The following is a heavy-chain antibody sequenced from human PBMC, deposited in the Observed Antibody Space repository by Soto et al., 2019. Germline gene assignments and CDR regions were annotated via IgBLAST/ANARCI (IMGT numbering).Heavy chain of an antibody. D-gene: IGHD3-16*01. CDR2: IYYRGGT. CDR1: GGSIANYDYY. CDR3: XLKRFPGXLSGDGEPARHAVCVLCPTTTAAYAADPLQH. Sequence: SETLSLTCTVSGGSIANYDYYWSWIRQPPGKGLEWLGSIYYRGGTYYNPSLKSRVTISVDTSKTQVSLKLSSVPAADTAVYYXXLKRFPGXLSGDGEPARHAVCVLCPTTTAAYAADPLQH. V-gene: IGHV4-39*01. J-gene: IGHJ1*01.